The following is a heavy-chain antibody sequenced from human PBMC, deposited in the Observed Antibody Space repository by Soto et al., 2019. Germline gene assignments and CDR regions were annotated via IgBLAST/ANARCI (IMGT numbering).Heavy chain of an antibody. CDR1: GFTSSSYA. J-gene: IGHJ4*02. CDR3: ARDLTDLRLLDY. CDR2: ISYDGSNK. D-gene: IGHD5-12*01. V-gene: IGHV3-30-3*01. Sequence: GGSLRLSCAASGFTSSSYAMHWVRQAPGKGLEWVAVISYDGSNKYYADSVKGRFTISRDNSKNTLYLQMNSLRAEDTAVYYCARDLTDLRLLDYWGQGTLVTVSS.